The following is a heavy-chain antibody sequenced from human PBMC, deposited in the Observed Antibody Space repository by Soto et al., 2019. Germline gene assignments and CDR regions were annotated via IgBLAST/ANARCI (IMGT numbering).Heavy chain of an antibody. V-gene: IGHV5-51*01. J-gene: IGHJ4*02. D-gene: IGHD5-18*01. CDR2: IYPGDSDT. Sequence: PGESLKISCKASGYSFTSYWIAWVRQMPGKGLEWMGIIYPGDSDTRYSPSFQGQVTISADKSISTAYLQWSSLKASDIAMYYCARLLNTATVTAPAYWGQGTLVTVSS. CDR3: ARLLNTATVTAPAY. CDR1: GYSFTSYW.